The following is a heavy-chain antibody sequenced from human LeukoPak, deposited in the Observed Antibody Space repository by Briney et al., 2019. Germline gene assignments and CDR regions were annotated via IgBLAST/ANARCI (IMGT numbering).Heavy chain of an antibody. CDR1: GFTFSSSW. V-gene: IGHV3-48*01. Sequence: PGGSLRLSCAASGFTFSSSWMTWVRQAPGKGLEWVSYISSSSSTIYYADSVEGRFTISRDNAKNSLYLQMNSLRAEDTAVYYCATRGTGYSSPLNYWGQGTLVTVSS. D-gene: IGHD6-13*01. J-gene: IGHJ4*02. CDR2: ISSSSSTI. CDR3: ATRGTGYSSPLNY.